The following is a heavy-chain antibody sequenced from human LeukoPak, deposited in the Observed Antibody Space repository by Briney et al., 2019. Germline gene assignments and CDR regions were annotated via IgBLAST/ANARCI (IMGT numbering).Heavy chain of an antibody. CDR1: GFTFSNYW. CDR3: ARDSSPSMFDY. CDR2: ISTDGSTT. Sequence: PGGSLRLSCAASGFTFSNYWMHWVRQVPGKGLVWVSRISTDGSTTGYADSVKGRFTISRDNAKNTLYLQMKSLRDEDTAVYYCARDSSPSMFDYWGQGTLVTVPS. J-gene: IGHJ4*02. V-gene: IGHV3-74*01.